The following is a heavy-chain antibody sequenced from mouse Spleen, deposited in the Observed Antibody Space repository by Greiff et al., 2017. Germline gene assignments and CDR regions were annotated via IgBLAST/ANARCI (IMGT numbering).Heavy chain of an antibody. CDR3: AKKGSYGNYEYAMDY. J-gene: IGHJ4*01. CDR2: IWRGGST. D-gene: IGHD2-10*02. V-gene: IGHV2-5*01. Sequence: QVQLQQSGPGLVQPSQSLSITCTVSGFSLTSYGVHWVRQSPGKGLEWLGVIWRGGSTDYNAAFMSRLSITKDNSKSQVFFKMNSLQADDTAIYYCAKKGSYGNYEYAMDYWGQGTSVTVSS. CDR1: GFSLTSYG.